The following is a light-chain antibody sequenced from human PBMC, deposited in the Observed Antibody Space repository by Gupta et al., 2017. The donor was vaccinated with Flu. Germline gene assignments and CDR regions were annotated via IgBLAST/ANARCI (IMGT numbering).Light chain of an antibody. CDR3: AAGDDSESGWV. CDR2: RNN. CDR1: GSNIEGIY. V-gene: IGLV1-47*01. Sequence: QSVLTQPPSASRTPLPSVTISCSGGGSNIEGIYDYWYQQFPGPAPKLLLYRNNQRPSGVSDRFSGSKSGTSAALAIRGLRSEDESDDYCAAGDDSESGWVFGGGTRLTVL. J-gene: IGLJ3*02.